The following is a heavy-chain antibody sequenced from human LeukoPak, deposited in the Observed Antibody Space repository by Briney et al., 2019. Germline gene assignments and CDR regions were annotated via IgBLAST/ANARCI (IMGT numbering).Heavy chain of an antibody. CDR3: ARVRSTYSSSSGSSGNWFDP. CDR1: GYTFTSYG. D-gene: IGHD6-6*01. CDR2: ISAYNGNT. V-gene: IGHV1-18*01. J-gene: IGHJ5*02. Sequence: ASVKVSCKASGYTFTSYGISWVRQAPGQGLEWMGRISAYNGNTNYAQKLQGRVTMTTDTSTSTAYMEPRSLRSDDTAVYYCARVRSTYSSSSGSSGNWFDPWGQGTLVTVSS.